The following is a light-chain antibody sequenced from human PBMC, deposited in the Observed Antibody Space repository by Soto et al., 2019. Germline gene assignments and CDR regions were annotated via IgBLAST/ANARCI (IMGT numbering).Light chain of an antibody. CDR2: EDS. CDR3: CSYAGSRTFV. V-gene: IGLV2-23*01. J-gene: IGLJ3*02. Sequence: QLVLTQPASVSGSPEQSITISCTGTSSDVGAYNLVSWYQQHPGKAPRLIIYEDSKRPSGISPRFSGSKSDNTASLTISGLRAEDEAHYHCCSYAGSRTFVFGGGTKLTVL. CDR1: SSDVGAYNL.